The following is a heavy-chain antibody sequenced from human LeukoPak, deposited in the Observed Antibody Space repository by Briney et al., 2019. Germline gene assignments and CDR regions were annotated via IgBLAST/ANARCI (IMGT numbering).Heavy chain of an antibody. J-gene: IGHJ3*02. V-gene: IGHV4-38-2*02. CDR1: GYSISSGYY. Sequence: SETLSLTCTVSGYSISSGYYWGWIRQPPGKELEWIGCIYHSGSTYYNPSLKSRVTISVDTSKNQFSLKLSSVTAADTAVYYCARVRDYDILTGYYGAFDIWGQGTMVTASS. D-gene: IGHD3-9*01. CDR3: ARVRDYDILTGYYGAFDI. CDR2: IYHSGST.